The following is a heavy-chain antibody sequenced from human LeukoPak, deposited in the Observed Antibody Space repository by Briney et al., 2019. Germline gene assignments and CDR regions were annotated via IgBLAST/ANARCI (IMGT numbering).Heavy chain of an antibody. CDR1: DGSISSYY. CDR2: IYYSGST. V-gene: IGHV4-59*01. Sequence: SETLSLTCTVSDGSISSYYWSWIRQPPGKGLEWIGYIYYSGSTNYNPSLKSRVTISVDTSKNQFSLKLSSVTAADTAVYYCARDGWFGGYKGFDPWGQGTLVTVSS. CDR3: ARDGWFGGYKGFDP. J-gene: IGHJ5*02. D-gene: IGHD3-10*01.